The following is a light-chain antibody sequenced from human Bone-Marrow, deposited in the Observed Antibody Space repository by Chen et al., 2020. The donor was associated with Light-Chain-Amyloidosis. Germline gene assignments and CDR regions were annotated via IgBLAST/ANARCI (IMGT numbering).Light chain of an antibody. J-gene: IGKJ1*01. CDR3: QQYKRYSWT. CDR2: EAS. Sequence: DIQMIQSPSTLSASVGDRVTITCRASQSISSWLAWYQQKPGKAPKLLIYEASSLESGVPSRFSGSGSGTEFTLTVGSLQPDECATYCCQQYKRYSWTFGQGTKVEIK. CDR1: QSISSW. V-gene: IGKV1-5*03.